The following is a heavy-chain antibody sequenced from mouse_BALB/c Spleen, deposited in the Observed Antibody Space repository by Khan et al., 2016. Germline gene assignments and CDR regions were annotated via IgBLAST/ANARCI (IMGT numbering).Heavy chain of an antibody. V-gene: IGHV3-2*02. CDR3: ARGYYGSSYFDY. CDR1: DYSITSDYA. J-gene: IGHJ2*01. Sequence: EVQLQESGPGLVKPSQSLSLTCTVTDYSITSDYAWNWIRQFPGNRLEWVGFINYSGSTSYNPSLKSRISITRDTSKHQFFLQLISVTTEDTATYYCARGYYGSSYFDYWGQGTTLTVSS. D-gene: IGHD1-1*01. CDR2: INYSGST.